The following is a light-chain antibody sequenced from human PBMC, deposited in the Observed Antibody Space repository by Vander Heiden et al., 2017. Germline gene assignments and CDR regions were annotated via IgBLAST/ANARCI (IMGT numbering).Light chain of an antibody. CDR2: LNSDGSH. V-gene: IGLV4-69*01. Sequence: QLVLTQSPSASASLGASVKLTCTLSSGHSSYAIAWHQPQPEKGPRYLMKLNSDGSHNKGDGIPDRFSGSSSGAERYLTISSLQSEDEAYYYCQTWGTGIWVFGGGTKLTVL. J-gene: IGLJ3*02. CDR3: QTWGTGIWV. CDR1: SGHSSYA.